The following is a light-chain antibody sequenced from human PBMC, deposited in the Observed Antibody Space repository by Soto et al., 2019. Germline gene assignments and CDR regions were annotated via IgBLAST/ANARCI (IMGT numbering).Light chain of an antibody. V-gene: IGKV2-30*01. Sequence: EVVMTQSPLSLPVTLGQPASISCRSSQSLAYIDGNTYLTWFHQRPGQSPRRLIYYVSNRDSGVPDRFSGSGSGTHFTLKISRVDAEDAGIYYCMQSTHWPPYTFGQGTKLVIK. CDR3: MQSTHWPPYT. CDR1: QSLAYIDGNTY. CDR2: YVS. J-gene: IGKJ2*01.